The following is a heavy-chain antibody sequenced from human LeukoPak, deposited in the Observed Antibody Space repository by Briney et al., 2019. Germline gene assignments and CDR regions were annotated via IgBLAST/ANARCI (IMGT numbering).Heavy chain of an antibody. CDR1: GGSISSYY. CDR3: ARMGYYDSSGYQVPFDY. CDR2: IYYSGST. Sequence: SETLSLTCTVSGGSISSYYWSWIRQPPGKGLEWIGYIYYSGSTNYNPSLKSRVTIPVDTSKNQFSLKLSSVTAADTAVYYCARMGYYDSSGYQVPFDYWGQGTLVTVSS. V-gene: IGHV4-59*01. D-gene: IGHD3-22*01. J-gene: IGHJ4*02.